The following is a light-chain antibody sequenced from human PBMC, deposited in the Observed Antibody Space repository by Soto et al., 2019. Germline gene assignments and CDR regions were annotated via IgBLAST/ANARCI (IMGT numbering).Light chain of an antibody. V-gene: IGKV2-28*01. CDR3: MQGLQTPLT. J-gene: IGKJ4*01. Sequence: DSLRPQPPVSLKITHGGASSISCRSSQCVLYSSGNNYLDWYLQKQAQSPQLLIYLGSNRASGVPDRFGGSGSGTDFTLKISRVEAEDVGVYYCMQGLQTPLTFGGGTKVDIK. CDR1: QCVLYSSGNNY. CDR2: LGS.